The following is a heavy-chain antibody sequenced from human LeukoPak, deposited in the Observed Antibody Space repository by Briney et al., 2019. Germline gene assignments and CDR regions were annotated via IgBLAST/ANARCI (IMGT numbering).Heavy chain of an antibody. Sequence: GGSLRLSCAASGFTFSSYSMNWVRQAPGKGLEWVSSISSSSSYIYYADSVKGRFTISRDNAKNSLYLQMNSLRAEDTAVYYCARALRRYFDWFSAGIDYWGQGTLVTVSS. CDR2: ISSSSSYI. CDR3: ARALRRYFDWFSAGIDY. CDR1: GFTFSSYS. V-gene: IGHV3-21*01. J-gene: IGHJ4*02. D-gene: IGHD3-9*01.